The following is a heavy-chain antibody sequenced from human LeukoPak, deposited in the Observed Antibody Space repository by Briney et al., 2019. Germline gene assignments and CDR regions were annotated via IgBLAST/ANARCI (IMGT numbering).Heavy chain of an antibody. Sequence: SETLSLTCTVSGGSISSYYWSWIRQPPGKGLEWIGYIYYSGSTNYNPSLKSRVTISVDTSKNQFSLKLSSVTAADTAVYYCARDFYNWNYGGCYYYGMDVWGQGTTVTVSS. CDR1: GGSISSYY. J-gene: IGHJ6*02. V-gene: IGHV4-59*01. CDR3: ARDFYNWNYGGCYYYGMDV. CDR2: IYYSGST. D-gene: IGHD1-7*01.